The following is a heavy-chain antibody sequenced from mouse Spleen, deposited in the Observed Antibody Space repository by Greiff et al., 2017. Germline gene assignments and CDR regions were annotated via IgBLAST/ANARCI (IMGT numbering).Heavy chain of an antibody. D-gene: IGHD2-2*01. CDR1: GYTFTSYW. Sequence: QVQLQQPGAELVKPGASVKLSCKASGYTFTSYWMQWVKQRPGQGLEWIGEIDPSDSYTNYNQKFKGKATLTVDTSSSTAYMQLSSLTSEDSAVYYCARRRIYYGYDGDYWGQGTTLTVSS. J-gene: IGHJ2*01. CDR2: IDPSDSYT. V-gene: IGHV1-50*01. CDR3: ARRRIYYGYDGDY.